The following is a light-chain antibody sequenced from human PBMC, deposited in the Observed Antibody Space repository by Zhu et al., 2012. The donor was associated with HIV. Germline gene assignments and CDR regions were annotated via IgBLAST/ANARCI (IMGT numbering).Light chain of an antibody. CDR1: QTVSRNY. CDR2: GAS. J-gene: IGKJ2*01. V-gene: IGKV3-20*01. CDR3: QHYVPSPMYT. Sequence: EIVLMQSPGTLSLSPGERATLSCRVSQTVSRNYLAWYQQKPGQAPRLLIYGASRRVTGIPDRFSGSGSGTDFTLTISRLEPEDFAVYYCQHYVPSPMYTFGQGTKLEIK.